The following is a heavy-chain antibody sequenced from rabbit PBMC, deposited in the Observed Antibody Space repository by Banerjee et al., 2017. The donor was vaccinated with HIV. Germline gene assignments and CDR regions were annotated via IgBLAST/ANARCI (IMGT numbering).Heavy chain of an antibody. CDR2: IDPVFGST. V-gene: IGHV1S47*01. J-gene: IGHJ4*01. CDR3: VRVHAGYAGYGYEYGNL. Sequence: QEQLVESGGGLVQPGGSLKLSCKASGFDFSSYGVSWVRQAPGKGLEWIGYIDPVFGSTYYASWVNGRFTISSHNAQNTLYLQLNSLTAADTATYFCVRVHAGYAGYGYEYGNLWGQGTLVTVS. CDR1: GFDFSSYG. D-gene: IGHD6-1*01.